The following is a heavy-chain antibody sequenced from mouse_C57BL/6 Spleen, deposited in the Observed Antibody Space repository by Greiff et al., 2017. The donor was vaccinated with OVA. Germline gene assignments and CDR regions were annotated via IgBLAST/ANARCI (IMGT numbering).Heavy chain of an antibody. CDR2: IYPGDGDT. J-gene: IGHJ2*01. Sequence: VQRVESGPELVKPGASVKISCKASGSAFSSSWMNWVKQRPGTGLEWIGRIYPGDGDTNYNGKFKGKATLTADKSSSTAYMQLSSLTSEDSAVYFCARSGDGYLYFDYWGQGTTLTVSS. CDR3: ARSGDGYLYFDY. CDR1: GSAFSSSW. D-gene: IGHD2-3*01. V-gene: IGHV1-82*01.